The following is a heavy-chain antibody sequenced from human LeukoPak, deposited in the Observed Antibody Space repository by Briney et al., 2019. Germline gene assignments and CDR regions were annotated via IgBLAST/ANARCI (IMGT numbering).Heavy chain of an antibody. V-gene: IGHV3-48*01. J-gene: IGHJ5*01. D-gene: IGHD3-3*01. CDR2: ISSSSSTI. CDR1: GFTFSSYS. CDR3: ARSGIRFLEWFDY. Sequence: GGSLRLSCAASGFTFSSYSMNWVRQAPGKGLEWVSYISSSSSTIYYADSVKGRFTISRDNAKNSLYLQMNSLRAEDTAVYYCARSGIRFLEWFDYWGQGTLVTVSS.